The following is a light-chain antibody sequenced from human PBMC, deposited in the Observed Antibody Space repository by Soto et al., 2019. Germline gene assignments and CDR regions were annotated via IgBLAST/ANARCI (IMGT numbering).Light chain of an antibody. J-gene: IGKJ5*01. Sequence: EIVLTQSPVTLSLSPGERATLSCGASQSVSNNYLAWYQQKPGQAPRLLIYGASSRATGIPDRFTGSGSGTDFTLTIARLEPADYAVDYCQQYGSSPPITLGQGTRLDIK. CDR2: GAS. V-gene: IGKV3-20*01. CDR1: QSVSNNY. CDR3: QQYGSSPPIT.